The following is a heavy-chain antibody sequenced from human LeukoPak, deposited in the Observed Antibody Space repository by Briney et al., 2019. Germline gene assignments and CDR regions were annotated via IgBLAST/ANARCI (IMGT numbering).Heavy chain of an antibody. CDR3: ARHPPGLRYFDP. D-gene: IGHD3-9*01. V-gene: IGHV4-59*08. CDR2: IDYSGDT. J-gene: IGHJ5*02. CDR1: GGSISGYY. Sequence: PSETLSLTCTVPGGSISGYYWSWIRQSPGKALEWIAYIDYSGDTNSNPSLKSRVTISVDPSKNQFSLRLHSVTAADTAFYYCARHPPGLRYFDPWGQGTLVTVSS.